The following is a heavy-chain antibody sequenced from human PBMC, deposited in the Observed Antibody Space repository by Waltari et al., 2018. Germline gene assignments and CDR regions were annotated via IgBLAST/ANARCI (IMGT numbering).Heavy chain of an antibody. CDR3: ARGVGVIVMPYFDS. Sequence: QVQLQESGPGLVKPSETLSLTCTVSVGSISSFDWSWIRQPPGKGLEWIGYIYFSGSTNYNPSLKSRVTMSLDTSKNQFSLKLSSVTAADTAVYYCARGVGVIVMPYFDSWGQGTLVTVSS. J-gene: IGHJ4*02. CDR1: VGSISSFD. CDR2: IYFSGST. D-gene: IGHD3-3*01. V-gene: IGHV4-59*01.